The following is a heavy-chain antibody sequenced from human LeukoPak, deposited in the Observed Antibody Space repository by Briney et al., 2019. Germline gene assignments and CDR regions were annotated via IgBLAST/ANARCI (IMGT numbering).Heavy chain of an antibody. Sequence: SETLSLTCTVSGGSISSYYWSWIRQPPGKGLEWIGYIYYSGSTNYNPSLKSRVTISVDTSKNQFSLKLSSVTAADTAVYYCARDWAYCSSTSCHRAAFDIWGQGTMVTVSS. D-gene: IGHD2-2*01. CDR3: ARDWAYCSSTSCHRAAFDI. CDR2: IYYSGST. V-gene: IGHV4-59*12. CDR1: GGSISSYY. J-gene: IGHJ3*02.